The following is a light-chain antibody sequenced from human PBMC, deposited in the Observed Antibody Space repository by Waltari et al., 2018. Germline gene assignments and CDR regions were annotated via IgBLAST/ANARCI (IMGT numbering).Light chain of an antibody. CDR2: DGR. Sequence: QSVLTQPPSVSGAPGQGVTISCTGSTSNIGAGHDVHWFQQLPGTAPKLLTQDGRNRPSGVPDRFSAAKSGASASLAITGLQADDEADDYCQAYDSSLNIYVFGTGTKVTVL. CDR3: QAYDSSLNIYV. CDR1: TSNIGAGHD. V-gene: IGLV1-40*01. J-gene: IGLJ1*01.